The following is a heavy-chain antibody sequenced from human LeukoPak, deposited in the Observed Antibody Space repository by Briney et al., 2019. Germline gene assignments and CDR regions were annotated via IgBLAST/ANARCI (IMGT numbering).Heavy chain of an antibody. CDR2: ISGSGGST. CDR3: AKDYGSSWLADY. Sequence: GGSLRLSCAASGFTFSSYGMSWVRQAPGKGLEWVSAISGSGGSTYYADSVKGRFTISRDNSKNTLYLQMNSLRAEDTAVYYCAKDYGSSWLADYWGQGTLVTVSS. CDR1: GFTFSSYG. V-gene: IGHV3-23*01. J-gene: IGHJ4*02. D-gene: IGHD6-13*01.